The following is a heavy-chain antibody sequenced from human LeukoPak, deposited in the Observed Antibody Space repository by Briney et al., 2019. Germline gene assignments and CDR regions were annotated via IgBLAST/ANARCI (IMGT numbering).Heavy chain of an antibody. D-gene: IGHD2-21*02. J-gene: IGHJ6*03. CDR3: ARGRGVVTATYYYFYYMDV. CDR1: GGSFSGYY. V-gene: IGHV4-34*01. CDR2: INHSGST. Sequence: SETLSLTCAVYGGSFSGYYWSWIRQPPGKGLEWIGEINHSGSTNYNPSLKSRVTISVDTSKNQVSLKLSSVTAADTAVYYCARGRGVVTATYYYFYYMDVWGKGTTVTVSS.